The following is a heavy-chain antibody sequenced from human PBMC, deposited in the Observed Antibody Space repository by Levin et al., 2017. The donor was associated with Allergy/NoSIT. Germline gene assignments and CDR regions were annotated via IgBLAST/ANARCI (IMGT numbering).Heavy chain of an antibody. CDR3: ARGIAAPTEVDY. D-gene: IGHD6-6*01. V-gene: IGHV1-18*01. CDR1: GYTFTSYG. J-gene: IGHJ4*02. CDR2: ISAYNGNT. Sequence: GESLKISCKASGYTFTSYGISWVRQAPGQGLEWMGWISAYNGNTNYAQKLQGRVTMTTDTSTSTAYMELRSLRSDDTAVYYCARGIAAPTEVDYWGQGTLVTVSS.